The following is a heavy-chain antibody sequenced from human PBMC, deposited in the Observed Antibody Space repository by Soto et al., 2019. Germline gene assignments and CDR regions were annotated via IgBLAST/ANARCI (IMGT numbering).Heavy chain of an antibody. CDR3: ARDFVEVDTAMDLRMDV. Sequence: GASVKVSCKASGYTFTSYGISWVRQAPGQGLEWMGWISAYNGNTNYAQKLQGRVTMTTDTSTSTAYMELRSLRSDDTAVYYCARDFVEVDTAMDLRMDVWGQGTTVTVSS. V-gene: IGHV1-18*04. J-gene: IGHJ6*02. CDR1: GYTFTSYG. D-gene: IGHD5-18*01. CDR2: ISAYNGNT.